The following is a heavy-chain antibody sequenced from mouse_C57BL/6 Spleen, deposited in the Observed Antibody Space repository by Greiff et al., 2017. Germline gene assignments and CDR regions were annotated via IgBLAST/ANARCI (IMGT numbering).Heavy chain of an antibody. V-gene: IGHV1-72*01. CDR1: GYTFTSYW. CDR3: ASQGDYYGYDGAMDD. CDR2: IDPDGGGT. D-gene: IGHD2-2*01. J-gene: IGHJ4*01. Sequence: QVQLQQPGAELVKPGASVKLSCKASGYTFTSYWMHWVKQRPGRGLEWIGRIDPDGGGTKYNEKFKGKATLTVDKPSSTAYMQLSSLPSEDSAVYYWASQGDYYGYDGAMDDWGQGTSVTVSS.